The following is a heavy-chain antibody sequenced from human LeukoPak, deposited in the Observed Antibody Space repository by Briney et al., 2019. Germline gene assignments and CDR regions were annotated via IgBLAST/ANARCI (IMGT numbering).Heavy chain of an antibody. J-gene: IGHJ4*02. Sequence: GESLKISCAASGFTFSSYAMSWVRQAPGKGLEWVSAISGSGGSTYYADSVKGRFTISRDNSKNTLYLQMNSLRAEDTAVYYCAKGYGQRGIFDYWGQGTLVTVSS. D-gene: IGHD3-16*01. CDR1: GFTFSSYA. V-gene: IGHV3-23*01. CDR3: AKGYGQRGIFDY. CDR2: ISGSGGST.